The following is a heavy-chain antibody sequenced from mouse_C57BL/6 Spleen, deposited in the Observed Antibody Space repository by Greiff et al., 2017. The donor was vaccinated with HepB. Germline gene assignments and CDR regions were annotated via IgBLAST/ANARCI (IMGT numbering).Heavy chain of an antibody. V-gene: IGHV1-43*01. CDR2: INPSTGGT. CDR3: ARRITTVVVDY. J-gene: IGHJ2*01. Sequence: EVQLQQSGPELVKPGASVKISCKASGYSFTGYYMHWVKQSSEKSLEWIGEINPSTGGTSYNQKFKGKATLTVDKSSSTAYMQLKSLTSEDSAVYYCARRITTVVVDYWGQGTTLTVSS. CDR1: GYSFTGYY. D-gene: IGHD1-1*01.